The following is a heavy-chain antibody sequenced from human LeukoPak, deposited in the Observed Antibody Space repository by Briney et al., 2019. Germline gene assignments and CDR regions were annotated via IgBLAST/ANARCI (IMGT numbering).Heavy chain of an antibody. CDR1: GFTFSNYG. V-gene: IGHV3-23*01. Sequence: GGSLRLSCAASGFTFSNYGMNWVRQAPGKGLEWVSGISGSGGNTYYADCVKGRFTISRDNSKNTLYLQMNSLRAEDTAVYYCAKVRGGAFDYWGQGTLVTVSS. CDR2: ISGSGGNT. D-gene: IGHD3-10*01. CDR3: AKVRGGAFDY. J-gene: IGHJ4*02.